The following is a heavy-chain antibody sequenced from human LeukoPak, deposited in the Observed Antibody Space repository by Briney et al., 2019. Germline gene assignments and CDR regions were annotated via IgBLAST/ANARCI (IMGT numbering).Heavy chain of an antibody. CDR2: INHSGGT. CDR3: ARGPRRGYSYGPYYFDY. D-gene: IGHD5-18*01. J-gene: IGHJ4*02. Sequence: PSETLSLTCAVYGGSFSGYYWSWIRQPPGKGLEWIGEINHSGGTNYNPSLKSRVTISVDTSKNQFSLKLSSVTAADTAVYYCARGPRRGYSYGPYYFDYWGQGTLVTVSS. V-gene: IGHV4-34*01. CDR1: GGSFSGYY.